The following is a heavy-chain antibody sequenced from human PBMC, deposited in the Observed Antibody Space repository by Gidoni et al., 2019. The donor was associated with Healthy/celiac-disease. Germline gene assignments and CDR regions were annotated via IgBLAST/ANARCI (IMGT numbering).Heavy chain of an antibody. CDR2: INHSGRT. D-gene: IGHD3-3*01. V-gene: IGHV4-34*01. J-gene: IGHJ2*01. Sequence: QVPLQQWGAGLLKPSETLSLTCAVYCGSFSGYYWRGTRQPPGKGLEWIGEINHSGRTNYNPSRKSRVTITVDTSKKQFSLKLSSVTAADTAVYDCARGVYDVWRGYYTGRYFDLWGRGTLVTVSS. CDR1: CGSFSGYY. CDR3: ARGVYDVWRGYYTGRYFDL.